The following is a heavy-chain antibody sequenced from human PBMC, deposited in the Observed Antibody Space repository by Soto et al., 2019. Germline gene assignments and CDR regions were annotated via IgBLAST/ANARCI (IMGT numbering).Heavy chain of an antibody. J-gene: IGHJ6*04. D-gene: IGHD2-21*02. Sequence: PSETLSLTCTVSGGSISGYYWSWIRQPPGKGLEWIGYMYNTGSTVYNPSFKSRVTISVDTSKNQFSLKLNSVTAADTAVYYCGRDLWVYCGTDCSPRDVGAKGPRVTVSS. V-gene: IGHV4-59*01. CDR1: GGSISGYY. CDR3: GRDLWVYCGTDCSPRDV. CDR2: MYNTGST.